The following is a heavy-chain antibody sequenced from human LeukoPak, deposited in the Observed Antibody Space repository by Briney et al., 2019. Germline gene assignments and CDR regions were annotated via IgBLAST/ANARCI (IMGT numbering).Heavy chain of an antibody. CDR3: GRIAINANNGMDV. CDR1: GFKFSDHY. V-gene: IGHV3-72*01. D-gene: IGHD1/OR15-1a*01. Sequence: GGYLRLSCAAYGFKFSDHYIDRVRPAPGKGLEWVIRTRKKASSDNTEYAASVEGRFTISRDVSESSLYLQMSSLRSEDTAVYYCGRIAINANNGMDVWGQGTTVSVSS. CDR2: TRKKASSDNT. J-gene: IGHJ6*02.